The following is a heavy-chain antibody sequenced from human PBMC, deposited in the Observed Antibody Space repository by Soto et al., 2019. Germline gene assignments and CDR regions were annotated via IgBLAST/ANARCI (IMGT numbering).Heavy chain of an antibody. CDR2: MTSDMKTI. CDR3: ARSVEGHFDY. V-gene: IGHV3-48*02. Sequence: EVQLVESGGGLVQPGGSLRLSCAASGFTFRSYSMNWIRKAPGKGLEWVSYMTSDMKTIHYADSVKGRFTISRDNARNSVYLHMTSLRDEDTAVYYCARSVEGHFDYWGQGTLVTVSS. D-gene: IGHD6-19*01. CDR1: GFTFRSYS. J-gene: IGHJ4*02.